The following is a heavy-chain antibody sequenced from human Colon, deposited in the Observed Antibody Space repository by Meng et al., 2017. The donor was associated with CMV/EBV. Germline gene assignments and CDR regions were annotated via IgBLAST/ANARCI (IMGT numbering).Heavy chain of an antibody. CDR1: GYTFSDYH. CDR3: ARDPSGSRVPFDY. Sequence: QVDLVQSGVEVKKPGALVKVSCKTAGYTFSDYHMHWVRQASGQGLEWMGWINSNSGATDYAQKFQGRFTMTRDTSITTVYMELSSLRSDDTAVYYCARDPSGSRVPFDYWGQGSLVTVSS. CDR2: INSNSGAT. V-gene: IGHV1-2*02. D-gene: IGHD1-26*01. J-gene: IGHJ4*02.